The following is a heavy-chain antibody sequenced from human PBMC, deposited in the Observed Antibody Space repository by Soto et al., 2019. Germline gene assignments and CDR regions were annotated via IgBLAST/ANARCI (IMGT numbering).Heavy chain of an antibody. CDR1: GFTFSNAW. CDR2: IKSKTVGGTT. J-gene: IGHJ4*02. V-gene: IGHV3-15*07. Sequence: EVQLVESGGGLVKPGGSLRLSCAASGFTFSNAWMNWVRQAPGKGLEWVGRIKSKTVGGTTDYAAHVKGRFTISRDDSKNTLYQKMDSLKTEDAAVYYWPTGGSSWWVSYYFDYWGQGTLVTVSS. CDR3: PTGGSSWWVSYYFDY. D-gene: IGHD2-15*01.